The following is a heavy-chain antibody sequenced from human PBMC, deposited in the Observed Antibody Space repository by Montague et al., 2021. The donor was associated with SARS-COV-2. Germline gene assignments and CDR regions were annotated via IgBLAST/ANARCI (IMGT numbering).Heavy chain of an antibody. CDR3: ARKTSRGLTIFGVVTASYCFDY. Sequence: SETLSLTCTVSGGSISSSSYFWGWIPHPPGKGLERIGSIYYSGSTYYNPSLKSRVTISVDTSKNQLSLKLSSVTAADTAVFYCARKTSRGLTIFGVVTASYCFDYWGKGTLVTVSS. CDR1: GGSISSSSYF. V-gene: IGHV4-39*01. CDR2: IYYSGST. J-gene: IGHJ4*02. D-gene: IGHD3-3*01.